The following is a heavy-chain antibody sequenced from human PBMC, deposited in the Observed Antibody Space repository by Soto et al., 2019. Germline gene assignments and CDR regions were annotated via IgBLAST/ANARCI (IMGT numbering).Heavy chain of an antibody. V-gene: IGHV1-46*01. CDR1: GYTFTSYY. D-gene: IGHD1-26*01. CDR2: INPSGGST. Sequence: QVQLVQSGAEVKKPGASVKVSCKASGYTFTSYYMHWVRQAPGQGLEWMGIINPSGGSTSYAQKFQGRVTMTRDTSTSTVYMELSSLRSEDTAVYYCARDQSGGDYYYGMDVWGQGTTVTVSS. CDR3: ARDQSGGDYYYGMDV. J-gene: IGHJ6*02.